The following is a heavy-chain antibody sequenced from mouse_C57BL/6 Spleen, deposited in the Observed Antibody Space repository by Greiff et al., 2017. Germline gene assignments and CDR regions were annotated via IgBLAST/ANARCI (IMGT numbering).Heavy chain of an antibody. CDR2: IYPSDSET. J-gene: IGHJ4*01. CDR1: GYTFTSYW. V-gene: IGHV1-61*01. Sequence: QVQLQQPGAELVRPGSSVKLSCKASGYTFTSYWMDWVKQRPGQGLEWIGNIYPSDSETHYNQKFKDKATLTVDKSSSTAYMQLSSLTSEDSAVYYCARGCIHYAMDYWGQGTSVTVSS. CDR3: ARGCIHYAMDY.